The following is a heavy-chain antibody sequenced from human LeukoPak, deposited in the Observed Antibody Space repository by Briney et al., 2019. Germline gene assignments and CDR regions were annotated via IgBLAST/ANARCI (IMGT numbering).Heavy chain of an antibody. CDR3: TKGGGGHIDY. CDR2: VTGSASST. Sequence: GGSLRLSCAASGFTFSSYAMSWVRQAPGKGLEWVSAVTGSASSTYYADSVKGRFTIFRDDSKNTLYLQMNSLRVDDTAVYYCTKGGGGHIDYWGQGTLVTVSS. J-gene: IGHJ4*02. V-gene: IGHV3-23*01. CDR1: GFTFSSYA. D-gene: IGHD2-15*01.